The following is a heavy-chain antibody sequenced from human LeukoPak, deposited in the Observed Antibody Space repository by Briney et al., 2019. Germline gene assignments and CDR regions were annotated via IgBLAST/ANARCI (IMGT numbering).Heavy chain of an antibody. V-gene: IGHV3-48*02. J-gene: IGHJ6*02. Sequence: GGSLRLSCAASGFTFSSYSMNWVRQAPGKGLEWVSYISSRSSNIYYADSAKGRFTISRDNAKNSLYLQMNSLRDEDTAVYYCARIPGGYYYGMDVWGQGTTVTVSS. CDR2: ISSRSSNI. CDR1: GFTFSSYS. CDR3: ARIPGGYYYGMDV. D-gene: IGHD3-16*01.